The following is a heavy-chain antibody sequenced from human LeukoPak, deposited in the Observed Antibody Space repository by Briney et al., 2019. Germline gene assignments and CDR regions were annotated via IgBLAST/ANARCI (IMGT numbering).Heavy chain of an antibody. V-gene: IGHV3-30-3*01. J-gene: IGHJ4*02. CDR3: ARDAGGGYNQIDH. D-gene: IGHD5-24*01. CDR1: GFTFSSYG. CDR2: ISGDGSKK. Sequence: GGSLRLSCVVSGFTFSSYGIHWVRQAPGKGLESVAVISGDGSKKYYANSMKGRFTISRDNSKNTLYLQMDTLRGDDTAVYFCARDAGGGYNQIDHWGQGTLVTVSS.